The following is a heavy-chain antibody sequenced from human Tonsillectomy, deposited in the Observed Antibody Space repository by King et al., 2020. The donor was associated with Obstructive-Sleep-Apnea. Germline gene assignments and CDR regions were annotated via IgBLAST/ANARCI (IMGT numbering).Heavy chain of an antibody. CDR3: ARDFNNFNF. CDR1: GGSISRSSYY. Sequence: QLQESGPGLVKPSETLSLTCSVSGGSISRSSYYWAWIRQPPGKGLEWIGSLSFSESTYYNPSLQSRVTISIDTSKNQFSLNLTSMTAADTAVYYCARDFNNFNFWGQGTLVTVAS. J-gene: IGHJ4*02. V-gene: IGHV4-39*07. CDR2: LSFSEST.